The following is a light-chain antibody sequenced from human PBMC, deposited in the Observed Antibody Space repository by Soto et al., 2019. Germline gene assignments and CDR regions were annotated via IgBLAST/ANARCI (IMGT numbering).Light chain of an antibody. CDR2: DVS. CDR3: SSYTSLSTLV. CDR1: SSDVGGYNY. V-gene: IGLV2-14*01. Sequence: QSVLTQPAFVSGSPGQSITISCTGTSSDVGGYNYVSWYQQHPGKAPKLMIYDVSNRPSGVSNRFSGSKSGSTASLTISGLQDEDEANYYCSSYTSLSTLVFGTGTKVTVL. J-gene: IGLJ1*01.